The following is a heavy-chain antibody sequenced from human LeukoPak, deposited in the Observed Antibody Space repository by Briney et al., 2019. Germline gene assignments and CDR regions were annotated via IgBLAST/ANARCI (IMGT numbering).Heavy chain of an antibody. V-gene: IGHV4-59*01. CDR2: IYYSGST. J-gene: IGHJ4*02. Sequence: SETLSLTCTVSGGSISSYYWSWIRQPPGKGLEWIGYIYYSGSTNYNPSLKSRVTISVDTSKNQFSLKLSSVTAADTAVYYCARGRRRRDNWNTGFDYWGQGTLVTVSS. CDR3: ARGRRRRDNWNTGFDY. CDR1: GGSISSYY. D-gene: IGHD1/OR15-1a*01.